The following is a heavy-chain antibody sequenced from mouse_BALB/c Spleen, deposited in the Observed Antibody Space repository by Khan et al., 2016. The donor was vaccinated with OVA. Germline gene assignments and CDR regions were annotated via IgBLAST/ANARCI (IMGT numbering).Heavy chain of an antibody. CDR1: GYSITSDYA. J-gene: IGHJ4*01. Sequence: EVQLQESGPGLVKPSQSLSLTCTVTGYSITSDYAWNWIRQFPGNKLEWMGYISSSGSTNYNPDLNSRISITLDTSKNQFFLQLNSVTTEDTATYYFAKVGSSYSYDMDYWGQGTSVTVSS. D-gene: IGHD2-12*01. V-gene: IGHV3-2*02. CDR3: AKVGSSYSYDMDY. CDR2: ISSSGST.